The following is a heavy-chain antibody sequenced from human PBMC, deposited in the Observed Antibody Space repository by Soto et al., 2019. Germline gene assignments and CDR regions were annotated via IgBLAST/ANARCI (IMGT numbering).Heavy chain of an antibody. V-gene: IGHV3-64D*06. D-gene: IGHD6-19*01. J-gene: IGHJ4*02. CDR1: GFTFSSYA. Sequence: TVGSLRLSCSASGFTFSSYAMHWVRQAPGKGLEFVSAISSYGADTYYADSVKGRFAISRDNSKNTLYLQMSSLRAEDTALYYCVKEGYMRSDWYGQFDYWGQGALVTVSS. CDR2: ISSYGADT. CDR3: VKEGYMRSDWYGQFDY.